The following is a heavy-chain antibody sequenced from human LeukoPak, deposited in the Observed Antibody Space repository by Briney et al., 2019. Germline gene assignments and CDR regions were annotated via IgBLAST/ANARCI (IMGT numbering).Heavy chain of an antibody. CDR1: GYTFTGYY. J-gene: IGHJ3*02. V-gene: IGHV1-2*02. CDR2: INPNSGGT. Sequence: ASVKVSCKASGYTFTGYYMYWVRQAPGQGLEWPGWINPNSGGTIYAQKFQGRVTMTRDTSINTAYMDLSSLTSDDTAIYYCARRSSTHAFDIWGQGTMLTVSS. CDR3: ARRSSTHAFDI. D-gene: IGHD3-10*01.